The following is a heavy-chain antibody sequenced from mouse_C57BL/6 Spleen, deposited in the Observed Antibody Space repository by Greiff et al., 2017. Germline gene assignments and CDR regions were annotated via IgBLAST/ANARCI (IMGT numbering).Heavy chain of an antibody. D-gene: IGHD2-3*01. CDR1: GFSLTSYG. Sequence: QVQLQQSGPGLVQPSQSLSITCTVSGFSLTSYGVHWVRQSPGKGLEWLGVIWSGGSTDYHAAFISRLSISKDNSKSQVFFKMNSLQADDTAIYYCARSYDGYPYYFDYWGQGTTLTVSS. J-gene: IGHJ2*01. CDR2: IWSGGST. V-gene: IGHV2-2*01. CDR3: ARSYDGYPYYFDY.